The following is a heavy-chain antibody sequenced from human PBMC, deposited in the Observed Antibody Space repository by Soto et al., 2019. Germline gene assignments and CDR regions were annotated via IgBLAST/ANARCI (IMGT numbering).Heavy chain of an antibody. D-gene: IGHD2-21*02. J-gene: IGHJ4*02. Sequence: XVKVSCKASGYTFTSYAMHWVRQAPGQRLEWMGWINAGNGNTKYSQKFQGRVTITRDTSASTAYMELSSMRSEDTAVYYCARSIVVVTALDYWGQGTLVTVSS. CDR1: GYTFTSYA. CDR2: INAGNGNT. V-gene: IGHV1-3*01. CDR3: ARSIVVVTALDY.